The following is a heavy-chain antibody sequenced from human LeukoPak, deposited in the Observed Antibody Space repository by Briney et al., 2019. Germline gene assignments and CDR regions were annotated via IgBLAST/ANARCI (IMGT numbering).Heavy chain of an antibody. CDR2: IRSKANSYAT. CDR3: TRGYYYDSSGYPKDY. J-gene: IGHJ4*02. CDR1: GFTFSGSA. V-gene: IGHV3-73*01. Sequence: GGSLRLSCAASGFTFSGSAMHWVRQASGKGLEWVGRIRSKANSYATAYAASVKGRFTISRDDSKNTAYLQMSSLKTEDTAVYYCTRGYYYDSSGYPKDYWGQGTLVTVSS. D-gene: IGHD3-22*01.